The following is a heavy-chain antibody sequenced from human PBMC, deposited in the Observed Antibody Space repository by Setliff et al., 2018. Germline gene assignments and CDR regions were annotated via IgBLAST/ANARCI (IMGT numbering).Heavy chain of an antibody. J-gene: IGHJ6*03. CDR2: IKPNAGGT. Sequence: ASVKVSCKASGYTFTGHYLHWVRQAPGQGLEWMGRIKPNAGGTTYAQKFLGRVTMTGVTSINTTYMELSGLRSDDTAVYYCARTAYYGSGTFPYYYYYYLDVWGKGTTVTVSS. V-gene: IGHV1-2*06. CDR3: ARTAYYGSGTFPYYYYYYLDV. D-gene: IGHD3-10*01. CDR1: GYTFTGHY.